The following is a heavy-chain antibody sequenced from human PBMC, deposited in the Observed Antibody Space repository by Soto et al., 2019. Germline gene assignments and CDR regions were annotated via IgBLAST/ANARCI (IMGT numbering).Heavy chain of an antibody. CDR2: IRSKAYGGTT. CDR1: GFTFGDYA. J-gene: IGHJ4*02. Sequence: GGSLRLSCTASGFTFGDYAMSWFRQAPGKGLEWVGFIRSKAYGGTTEYAASVKGRFTISRDDSKSIAYLQMNSLKTEDTAVYYCTRFIGSSGWLADYWGQGTLVTVSS. D-gene: IGHD6-19*01. V-gene: IGHV3-49*03. CDR3: TRFIGSSGWLADY.